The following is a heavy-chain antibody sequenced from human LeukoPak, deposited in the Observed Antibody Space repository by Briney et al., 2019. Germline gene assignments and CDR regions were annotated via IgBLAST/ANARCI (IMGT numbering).Heavy chain of an antibody. Sequence: ASVKVSCKSSGYTFTSYGISWVRQAPGQGLEWMGWISAYNGNTNYAQKLQGRVTMTTDTSTSTAYMDLRSLRSDDTAVYYCARGRLRFPPNWFDHWGQGTLVTVSS. CDR3: ARGRLRFPPNWFDH. CDR1: GYTFTSYG. J-gene: IGHJ5*02. CDR2: ISAYNGNT. D-gene: IGHD3-3*01. V-gene: IGHV1-18*01.